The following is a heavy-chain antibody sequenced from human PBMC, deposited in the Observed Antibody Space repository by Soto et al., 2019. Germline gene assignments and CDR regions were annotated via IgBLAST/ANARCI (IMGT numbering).Heavy chain of an antibody. CDR1: GFTFSSYA. CDR3: ATARPYRACGGGSCYFGAFDD. CDR2: ISYDGSNK. Sequence: PGGSLRLSCAASGFTFSSYAMHWVRQAPGKGLEWVAVISYDGSNKYYADSVKGRFTISRDNSKNTLYLQMNSLRAEDTAVYYCATARPYRACGGGSCYFGAFDDWGQGTMVTVSS. J-gene: IGHJ4*02. V-gene: IGHV3-30-3*01. D-gene: IGHD2-15*01.